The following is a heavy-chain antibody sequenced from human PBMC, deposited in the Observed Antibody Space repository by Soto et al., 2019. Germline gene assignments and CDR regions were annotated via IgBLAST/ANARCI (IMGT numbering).Heavy chain of an antibody. V-gene: IGHV4-34*01. Sequence: KSSETLSLTCAVYGGSFSGYYWSWIRQPPGKGLEWIGEINHSGSINHNPSLKSRVTMSLDKSKNQFSLKMTSVTAADTAVYYCASKFGELLADAFDIWGQGTVVTVSS. D-gene: IGHD3-10*01. J-gene: IGHJ3*02. CDR1: GGSFSGYY. CDR3: ASKFGELLADAFDI. CDR2: INHSGSI.